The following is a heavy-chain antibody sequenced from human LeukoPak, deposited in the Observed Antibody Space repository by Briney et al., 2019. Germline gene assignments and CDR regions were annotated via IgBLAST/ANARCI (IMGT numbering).Heavy chain of an antibody. Sequence: GGSLRLSCAASGFTFTTYTMNWVRQAPGKGMEWLSVISSGSGTIYYADSVKGRFTISRDNAKNSLYLQMNSLRAEDTAVYYCASRDGYWGQGTLVTVSS. CDR2: ISSGSGTI. D-gene: IGHD5-24*01. J-gene: IGHJ4*02. CDR3: ASRDGY. CDR1: GFTFTTYT. V-gene: IGHV3-48*01.